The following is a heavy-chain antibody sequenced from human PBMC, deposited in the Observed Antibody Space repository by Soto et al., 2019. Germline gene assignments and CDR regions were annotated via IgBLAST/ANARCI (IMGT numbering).Heavy chain of an antibody. J-gene: IGHJ4*02. D-gene: IGHD2-15*01. CDR2: IYYSGNT. Sequence: PSETLSLTCTVSGGGIYSDGYYWAWIRQSPGKGLEWIGNIYYSGNTYYNPSLKSRVTISMDTSKNQFSLKLTSVTAADTAVYYCARRSGARCYNYWGRGTLVTVSS. CDR1: GGGIYSDGYY. CDR3: ARRSGARCYNY. V-gene: IGHV4-39*01.